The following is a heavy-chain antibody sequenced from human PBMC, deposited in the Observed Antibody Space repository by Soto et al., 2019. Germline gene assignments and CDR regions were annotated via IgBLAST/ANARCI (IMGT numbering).Heavy chain of an antibody. V-gene: IGHV1-69*06. CDR2: IIPIFGTA. CDR3: ASHLRESSGSSPMYY. J-gene: IGHJ4*02. Sequence: QVQLVQSGAEVKKPGSSVKVSCTASGGTFSSYAISWVRQAPGQGLEWMGGIIPIFGTANHAQKFQGRVRITADKSTSTAYTELSSLRSEDTAVYYCASHLRESSGSSPMYYWGQGTLVTVSS. D-gene: IGHD1-26*01. CDR1: GGTFSSYA.